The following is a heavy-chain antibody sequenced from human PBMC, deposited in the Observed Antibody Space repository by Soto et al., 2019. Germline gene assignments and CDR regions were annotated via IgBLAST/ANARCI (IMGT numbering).Heavy chain of an antibody. J-gene: IGHJ4*02. CDR1: GFTFSSYS. V-gene: IGHV3-21*01. CDR2: ISSSSSYI. CDR3: ERDGYNLNYKGDY. Sequence: EVQLVESGGGLVKPGGSLRLSCAASGFTFSSYSMNWVRQAPGKGLEWVSSISSSSSYIYYADSVKGRFTISRDNAKNSLYLQMHSLRAEDTAVYYCERDGYNLNYKGDYWGQGTLVTVSS. D-gene: IGHD1-7*01.